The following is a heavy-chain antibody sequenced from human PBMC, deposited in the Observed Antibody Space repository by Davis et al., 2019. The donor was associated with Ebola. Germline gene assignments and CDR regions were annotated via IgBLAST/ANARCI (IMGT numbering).Heavy chain of an antibody. J-gene: IGHJ3*01. V-gene: IGHV4-4*07. Sequence: PSETLSLTCTVSGGSISIYYWSWIRQFAGEGLEWIGRMSASGSTDYNPSLNSRVTMSVDTSKSQFSLKLSSVTAADTAVYYCARGGLVPAALYLWGQGTMVTVSS. CDR3: ARGGLVPAALYL. D-gene: IGHD2-2*01. CDR1: GGSISIYY. CDR2: MSASGST.